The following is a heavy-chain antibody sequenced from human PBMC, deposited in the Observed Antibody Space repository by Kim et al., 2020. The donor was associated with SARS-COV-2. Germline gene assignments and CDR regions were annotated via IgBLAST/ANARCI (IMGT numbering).Heavy chain of an antibody. CDR3: ARSARVPDN. CDR2: IFHNGNT. CDR1: GVSITTFY. Sequence: SETLSLTCTVSGVSITTFYWSWLRQSPGRGLESIGYIFHNGNTNTNPSLKSRASISIDTSKSQFSLRLTSVTAADTAVYYCARSARVPDNWGQGILVTVSS. V-gene: IGHV4-59*08. J-gene: IGHJ4*02.